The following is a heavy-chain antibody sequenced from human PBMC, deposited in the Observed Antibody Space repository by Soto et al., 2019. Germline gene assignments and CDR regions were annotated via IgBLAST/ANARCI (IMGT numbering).Heavy chain of an antibody. CDR2: IYHSGST. CDR1: GGSISSSNW. CDR3: ARGDSGYDPLDY. J-gene: IGHJ4*02. D-gene: IGHD5-12*01. Sequence: QVQLQESGPGLVKPSGTLSLTCAVSGGSISSSNWWSWVRQPPGKGLEWIGEIYHSGSTNYNPSLKSRVTISVDKSQNQFSLKLSSVIAADTAVYYCARGDSGYDPLDYWGQGTLVTVSS. V-gene: IGHV4-4*02.